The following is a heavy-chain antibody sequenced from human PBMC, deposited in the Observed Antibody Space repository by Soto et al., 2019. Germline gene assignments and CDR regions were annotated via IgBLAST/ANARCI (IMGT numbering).Heavy chain of an antibody. Sequence: GGSLRLSCAASGFTVSSNYMSWVRQAPGKGLEWVSVIYSGGSTYYADSVKGRFTISRDNSKNTLYLQMNSLRAEDTALYYCARDLRGPGDFWSGYPPHDAFDIWGQGTMVTVSS. V-gene: IGHV3-66*01. CDR1: GFTVSSNY. CDR3: ARDLRGPGDFWSGYPPHDAFDI. D-gene: IGHD3-3*01. J-gene: IGHJ3*02. CDR2: IYSGGST.